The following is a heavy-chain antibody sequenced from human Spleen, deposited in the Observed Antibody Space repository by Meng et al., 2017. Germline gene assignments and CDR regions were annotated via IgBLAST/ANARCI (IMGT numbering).Heavy chain of an antibody. CDR3: ARGNAVTYYYHGMEV. CDR1: GFPFSTYA. Sequence: GESLKISCAASGFPFSTYAMHWVRQAPGKGLEWVGAISYDGSRQYYADSVKGRLSISRDNSKSTLYLQMNSLRADDTAVFHCARGNAVTYYYHGMEVWGQGTTVTVSS. V-gene: IGHV3-30*04. J-gene: IGHJ6*01. D-gene: IGHD4-17*01. CDR2: ISYDGSRQ.